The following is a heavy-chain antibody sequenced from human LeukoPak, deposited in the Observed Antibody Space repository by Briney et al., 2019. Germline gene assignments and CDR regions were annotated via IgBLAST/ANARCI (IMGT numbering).Heavy chain of an antibody. CDR1: GFTFISYW. V-gene: IGHV3-7*01. CDR3: ATLPRGIVATDFDY. D-gene: IGHD5-12*01. Sequence: PGGSLRLSCAASGFTFISYWMSWVRQAPGKGLEWVANIKQDGSEKSYVDSVKGRFTISRDNAKNSLYLQMNSLRAEDTAVYYCATLPRGIVATDFDYWGQGTLVTVSS. J-gene: IGHJ4*02. CDR2: IKQDGSEK.